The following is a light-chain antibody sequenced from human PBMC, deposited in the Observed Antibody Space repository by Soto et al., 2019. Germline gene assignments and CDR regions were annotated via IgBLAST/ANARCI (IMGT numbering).Light chain of an antibody. CDR1: TGTVTSGHY. CDR3: LFSYNGPYV. V-gene: IGLV7-46*01. CDR2: DTF. J-gene: IGLJ1*01. Sequence: QAVVTKEPSLTVSPGGTVTLTCGSSTGTVTSGHYPYWSQQKPGQAPRTLIYDTFNKHSWTPARFSGSLLGGKAALTLSGAQPEDEADYYCLFSYNGPYVCGPGTKVTVL.